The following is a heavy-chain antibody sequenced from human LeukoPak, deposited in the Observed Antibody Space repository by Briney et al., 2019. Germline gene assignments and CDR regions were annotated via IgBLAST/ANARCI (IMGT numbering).Heavy chain of an antibody. CDR1: GYTFRSSD. CDR2: MNPNSGNT. Sequence: ASVKVSCKASGYTFRSSDVNWVRQATGQGLEWMGWMNPNSGNTGYAQEFQGSVTMTRNTSINTAYMEVSGLTSEDTAVYYCARAPSPASYAMDVWGQGTTVTVSS. J-gene: IGHJ6*02. V-gene: IGHV1-8*01. CDR3: ARAPSPASYAMDV.